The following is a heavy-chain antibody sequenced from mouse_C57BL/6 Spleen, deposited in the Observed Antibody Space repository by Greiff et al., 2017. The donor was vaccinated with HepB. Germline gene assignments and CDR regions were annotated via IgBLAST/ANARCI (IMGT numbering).Heavy chain of an antibody. CDR3: ATGLLRSPIDY. CDR2: IYPGDGDT. Sequence: VQLQQSGAELVKPGASVKISCKASGYAFSSYWMNWVKQRPGKGLEWIGQIYPGDGDTNYNGKFKGKATLTVDKSSSTAYMQLSSLTSEDSAVYFCATGLLRSPIDYWGQGTTLTVSS. D-gene: IGHD1-1*01. CDR1: GYAFSSYW. J-gene: IGHJ2*01. V-gene: IGHV1-80*01.